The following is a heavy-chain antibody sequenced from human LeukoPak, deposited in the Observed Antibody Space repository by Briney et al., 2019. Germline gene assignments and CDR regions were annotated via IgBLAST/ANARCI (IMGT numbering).Heavy chain of an antibody. CDR1: GGSISSSSYY. J-gene: IGHJ1*01. V-gene: IGHV4-39*07. Sequence: SETLSLTCTVSGGSISSSSYYWGWVRQPPGKGLEWIGSIYYSGSTNYNPSLKSRVTISVGTSKNQFSLKLSSVTAADTAVYYCARIGDYYDSSGIFQHWGQGTLVTVSS. CDR2: IYYSGST. D-gene: IGHD3-22*01. CDR3: ARIGDYYDSSGIFQH.